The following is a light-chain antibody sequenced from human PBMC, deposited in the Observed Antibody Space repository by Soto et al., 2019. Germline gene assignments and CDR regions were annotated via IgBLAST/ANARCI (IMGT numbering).Light chain of an antibody. Sequence: DIQMTQSPSTLSASVGDRVTITCRASQSIRSGLSWYQQKPGKAPKLLIYKASSLESGVTSSFRVSGSGTEFKLTRSSLQHDDFATYYSHQYNSDSASGLGTKVDI. V-gene: IGKV1-5*03. J-gene: IGKJ3*01. CDR3: HQYNSDSA. CDR1: QSIRSG. CDR2: KAS.